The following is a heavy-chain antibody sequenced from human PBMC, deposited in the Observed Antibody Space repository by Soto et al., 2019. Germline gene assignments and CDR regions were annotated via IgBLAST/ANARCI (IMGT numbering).Heavy chain of an antibody. J-gene: IGHJ5*02. D-gene: IGHD3-16*02. Sequence: PSETLSLTCAVYGGSFSGYYWGWIRQPPGKGLEWIGEINHSGSTNYNPSLKSRVTISVDTSKNQFSLKLSSVTAADTAVYYCARGGNDYVWGSYRDNWFDPWGQGALVTVSS. CDR1: GGSFSGYY. CDR3: ARGGNDYVWGSYRDNWFDP. V-gene: IGHV4-34*01. CDR2: INHSGST.